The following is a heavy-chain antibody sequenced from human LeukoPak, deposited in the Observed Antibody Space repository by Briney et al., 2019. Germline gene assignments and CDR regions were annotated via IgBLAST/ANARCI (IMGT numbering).Heavy chain of an antibody. Sequence: GGSLRLFCAASGVTFSSYGMSWVRQAPGKGLDWVSGITNYGTTYYADSAKGRFTISRDNSKNTLYLQMNSLRAEDTAVYYCAKLTTMTPGYWGQGTLVTVSS. D-gene: IGHD1-1*01. J-gene: IGHJ4*02. CDR2: ITNYGTT. CDR3: AKLTTMTPGY. CDR1: GVTFSSYG. V-gene: IGHV3-23*01.